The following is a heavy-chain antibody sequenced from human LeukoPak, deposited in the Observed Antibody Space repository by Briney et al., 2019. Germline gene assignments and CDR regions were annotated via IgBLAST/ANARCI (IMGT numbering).Heavy chain of an antibody. CDR2: IIPIFGTA. Sequence: SVTVSCKASGGTFSSYAISWVRQAPGQGLEWMGGIIPIFGTANYAQKFQGRVTITADKSTSTAYMELSGLRSEDTAVYYCARDRNQLLRAFDIWGQGTMVTVSS. D-gene: IGHD3-22*01. V-gene: IGHV1-69*06. J-gene: IGHJ3*02. CDR1: GGTFSSYA. CDR3: ARDRNQLLRAFDI.